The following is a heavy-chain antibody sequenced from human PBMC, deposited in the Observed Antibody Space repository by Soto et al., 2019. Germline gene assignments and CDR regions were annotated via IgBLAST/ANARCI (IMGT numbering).Heavy chain of an antibody. Sequence: SETLSLTCTVSGGSISSYYWSWIRQPPGKGLEWIGYIYYSGSTNYNPSLKSRVTISVDTSKNQFSLKLSSVTAADTAVYYCASTLGYCSGGSCYGTWGQGTLVTVSS. CDR1: GGSISSYY. V-gene: IGHV4-59*01. CDR2: IYYSGST. CDR3: ASTLGYCSGGSCYGT. J-gene: IGHJ5*02. D-gene: IGHD2-15*01.